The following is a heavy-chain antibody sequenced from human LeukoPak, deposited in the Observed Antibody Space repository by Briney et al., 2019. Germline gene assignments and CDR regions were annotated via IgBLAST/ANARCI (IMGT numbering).Heavy chain of an antibody. CDR3: ARDRGYSYAETFDY. J-gene: IGHJ4*02. CDR2: ISYDGSNK. V-gene: IGHV3-30-3*01. CDR1: GFTFDDYA. Sequence: GGSLRLSCAASGFTFDDYAMHWVRQAPGKGLEWVAVISYDGSNKYYADSVKGRFTISRDNSKNTLYLQMNSLRAEDTAVYYCARDRGYSYAETFDYWGQGTLVTVSS. D-gene: IGHD5-18*01.